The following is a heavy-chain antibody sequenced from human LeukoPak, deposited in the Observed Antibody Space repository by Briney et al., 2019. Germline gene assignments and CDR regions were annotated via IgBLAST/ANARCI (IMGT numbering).Heavy chain of an antibody. V-gene: IGHV4-39*01. J-gene: IGHJ5*02. D-gene: IGHD6-13*01. CDR3: ARQRIAATDPKLNWFDP. CDR1: GDPISSSSYY. CDR2: IYYSGSI. Sequence: SETLSLTCTVSGDPISSSSYYWGWIRQPPGKGLEWIGSIYYSGSIYYNPSLKSRVTISIDTSKNQFSLRLTSVTAADTAVYSCARQRIAATDPKLNWFDPWGQGTLVTVSS.